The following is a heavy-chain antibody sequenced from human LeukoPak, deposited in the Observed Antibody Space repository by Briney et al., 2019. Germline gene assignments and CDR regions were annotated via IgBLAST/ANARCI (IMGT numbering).Heavy chain of an antibody. D-gene: IGHD3-16*01. CDR1: GFTFSDYY. CDR2: ISSSSTTI. CDR3: ARSMLTIPIPGGY. Sequence: GGSLRLSCAASGFTFSDYYMSWIRQAPGKGLEWVSYISSSSTTIHYADSVKGRFTISRDNAKNSLYLQMNSLRAEDTAVYYCARSMLTIPIPGGYWGQGTLVTVSS. V-gene: IGHV3-11*04. J-gene: IGHJ4*02.